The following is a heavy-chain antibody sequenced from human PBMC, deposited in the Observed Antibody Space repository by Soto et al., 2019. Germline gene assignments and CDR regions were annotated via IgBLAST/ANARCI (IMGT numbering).Heavy chain of an antibody. J-gene: IGHJ6*02. D-gene: IGHD1-1*01. CDR2: INPNSGDT. CDR1: GYIFTGYH. Sequence: ASVKVSCKASGYIFTGYHIQWVRQAPGRGLEWMGWINPNSGDTEYAQNFQGRVTMTRDTSFNLVYMEMSGLMSDDTAVYYCARDARGTRGFVEMDIWGQGTTVTVYS. V-gene: IGHV1-2*02. CDR3: ARDARGTRGFVEMDI.